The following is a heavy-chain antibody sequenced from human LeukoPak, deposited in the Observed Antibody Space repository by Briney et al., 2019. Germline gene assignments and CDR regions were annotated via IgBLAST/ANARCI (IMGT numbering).Heavy chain of an antibody. CDR1: GFTFSSYW. J-gene: IGHJ3*02. CDR3: ARAVAGTNALDI. D-gene: IGHD6-19*01. Sequence: GGSLRLSCAASGFTFSSYWMHWVRQAPGKGLVWVSRINGDGSTTTYAGSVKGRFTISRDNAKNTLYLQMNSLRAEDMAVYYCARAVAGTNALDIWGQGTLVTVSS. V-gene: IGHV3-74*01. CDR2: INGDGSTT.